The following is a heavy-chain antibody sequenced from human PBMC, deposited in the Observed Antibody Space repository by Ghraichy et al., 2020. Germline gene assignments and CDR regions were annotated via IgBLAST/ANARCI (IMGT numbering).Heavy chain of an antibody. J-gene: IGHJ4*02. CDR2: IYNSGST. Sequence: SETLSLTCTVSGGSVSSRYWNWIRQPPGKGLEWIANIYNSGSTNYNPSLKSRVTISVHTSKNQFSLKLSSVTAADTAVYYCARGISWLQKASYFDFWGQGTLVTVSS. CDR3: ARGISWLQKASYFDF. CDR1: GGSVSSRY. D-gene: IGHD5-24*01. V-gene: IGHV4-59*02.